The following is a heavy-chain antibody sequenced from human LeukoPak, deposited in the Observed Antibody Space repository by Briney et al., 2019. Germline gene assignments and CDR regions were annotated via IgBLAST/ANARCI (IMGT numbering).Heavy chain of an antibody. J-gene: IGHJ3*02. Sequence: GGSLRLSCAASGFTFSSYAMHWVRQAPGKGLEWAAVISYDGSNKYYADSVKGRFTISRDNSKNTLYLQMNSLRAEDTAVYYCARDYGRGAFDIWGQGTMVTVSS. D-gene: IGHD3-10*01. CDR3: ARDYGRGAFDI. CDR2: ISYDGSNK. CDR1: GFTFSSYA. V-gene: IGHV3-30-3*01.